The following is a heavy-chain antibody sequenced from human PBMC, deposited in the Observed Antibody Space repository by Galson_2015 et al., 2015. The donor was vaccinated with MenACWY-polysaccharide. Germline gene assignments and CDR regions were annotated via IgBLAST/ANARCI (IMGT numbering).Heavy chain of an antibody. CDR3: ARDSSWFGEFNYFDY. Sequence: SVKVSCKASGYTFTGYYMHWVRQAPGQGLEWMGWINPNSGGTNYAQKFQGRVTMTRDTSISTAYMELSRLRSDDTAVYYCARDSSWFGEFNYFDYWGQGTLVTVSS. CDR1: GYTFTGYY. D-gene: IGHD3-10*01. CDR2: INPNSGGT. J-gene: IGHJ4*02. V-gene: IGHV1-2*02.